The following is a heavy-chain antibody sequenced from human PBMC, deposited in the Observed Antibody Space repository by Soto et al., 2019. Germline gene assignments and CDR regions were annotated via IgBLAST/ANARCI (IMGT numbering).Heavy chain of an antibody. CDR1: SGSIRSSNW. CDR3: ARRTPADLYYYFYMDV. D-gene: IGHD6-13*01. J-gene: IGHJ6*03. Sequence: QVRLQESGPGLVKPSGTLSLTCAVSSGSIRSSNWWSWVRQPPGKGLEWIGEIYHSGSTNYNPSLKTRVTISVDNSKNHFSLKLSSVTAADTAVYYCARRTPADLYYYFYMDVWGNGTTVTVSS. V-gene: IGHV4-4*02. CDR2: IYHSGST.